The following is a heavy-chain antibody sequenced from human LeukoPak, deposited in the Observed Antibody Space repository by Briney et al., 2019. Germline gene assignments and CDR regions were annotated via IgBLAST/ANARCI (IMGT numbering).Heavy chain of an antibody. J-gene: IGHJ4*02. CDR3: AKASAAVVVNRYYFDY. CDR1: SGSISTSNYY. V-gene: IGHV4-39*07. D-gene: IGHD6-19*01. CDR2: IFYSGST. Sequence: PSETLSLTCTVSSGSISTSNYYWGWVRQPPGKALEWIGNIFYSGSTYYSPSLKSRVTISLDTSRSQFSLKLNSVTAADTAVYYCAKASAAVVVNRYYFDYWGKGTLVTVSS.